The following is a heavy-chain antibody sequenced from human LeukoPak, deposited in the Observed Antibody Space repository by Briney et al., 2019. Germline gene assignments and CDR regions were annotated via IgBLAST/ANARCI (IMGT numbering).Heavy chain of an antibody. CDR2: INPNSGDT. CDR3: AYTTYYDILTGGV. Sequence: ASLKVSCKASGYTFTGYYIHWVRQAPGQGLEWMGWINPNSGDTNNAQKFQGRVTMTRDTSISTAYMELSRLRSDDTAVYYCAYTTYYDILTGGVWGQGTLVTVYS. V-gene: IGHV1-2*02. D-gene: IGHD3-9*01. CDR1: GYTFTGYY. J-gene: IGHJ4*02.